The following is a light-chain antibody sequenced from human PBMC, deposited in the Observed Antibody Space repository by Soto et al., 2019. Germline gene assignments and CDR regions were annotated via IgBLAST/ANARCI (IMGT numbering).Light chain of an antibody. V-gene: IGKV3-20*01. Sequence: EIVLTQSPSTLSLSPGERATLSCRASQSIRNYLAWYQQKPGQPPRLLIYGASSRATGIPDRFSGSGSGTDFTLTISRLEPEDFAVYYCQQYGSSPLTFGGGTKVDIK. CDR1: QSIRNY. CDR3: QQYGSSPLT. J-gene: IGKJ4*01. CDR2: GAS.